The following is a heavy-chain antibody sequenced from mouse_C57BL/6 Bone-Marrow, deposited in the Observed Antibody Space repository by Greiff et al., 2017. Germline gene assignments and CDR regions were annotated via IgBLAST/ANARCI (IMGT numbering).Heavy chain of an antibody. D-gene: IGHD2-2*01. CDR3: AKGENYGYDQAWFAY. Sequence: QVQLKQPGAELVMPGASVKLSCKASGYTFTSYWMHWVKQRPGQGLEWIGEIDPSDSYTNSNQKFKGKSTLTLDTSSSTAYMQLISLTSEATAVYYCAKGENYGYDQAWFAYWGQGTLVTVSA. J-gene: IGHJ3*01. V-gene: IGHV1-69*01. CDR2: IDPSDSYT. CDR1: GYTFTSYW.